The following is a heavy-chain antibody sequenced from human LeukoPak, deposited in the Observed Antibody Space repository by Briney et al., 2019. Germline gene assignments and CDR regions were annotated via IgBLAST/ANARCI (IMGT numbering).Heavy chain of an antibody. CDR2: ISYDGSNK. CDR3: ACIPGMAAAGQFLLDY. J-gene: IGHJ4*02. V-gene: IGHV3-30*03. CDR1: GFTFSSYG. Sequence: GRSLRLSCAASGFTFSSYGMHWVRQAPGKGLEWVAVISYDGSNKYYADSVKGRFTISRDNSKNTLYLQMNSLRAEDTAVYYCACIPGMAAAGQFLLDYWGQGTLVTVSS. D-gene: IGHD6-13*01.